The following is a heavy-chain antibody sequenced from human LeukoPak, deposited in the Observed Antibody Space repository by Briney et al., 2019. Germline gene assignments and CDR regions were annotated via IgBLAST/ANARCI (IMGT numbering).Heavy chain of an antibody. V-gene: IGHV3-23*01. CDR1: GFTFSSYG. J-gene: IGHJ4*02. CDR3: AKVYYYGSGTSRFYFDS. Sequence: PGGSLRLSCAASGFTFSSYGMNWVRQAPGKGLEWVAGISGSGGSTYYADSVKGRFTISRDNSKDTLYLQMNSLSPEDTALFYCAKVYYYGSGTSRFYFDSWGQGTLVIVSS. D-gene: IGHD3-10*01. CDR2: ISGSGGST.